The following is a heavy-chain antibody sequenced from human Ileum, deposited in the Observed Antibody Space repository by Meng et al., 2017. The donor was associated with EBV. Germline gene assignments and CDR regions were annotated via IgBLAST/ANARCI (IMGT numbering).Heavy chain of an antibody. D-gene: IGHD2-21*01. J-gene: IGHJ4*02. CDR2: ISGSSTYL. CDR1: GFTFSAYT. Sequence: EVPLVGSGGGLVKPGGSLRLSCTASGFTFSAYTMNWVRQAPGKGLEWVSSISGSSTYLYYAESLKGRFTISRDNAKNSLYLQMTSLRAEDTAVYYCTRGINNDFWGQGTLVTVSS. CDR3: TRGINNDF. V-gene: IGHV3-21*01.